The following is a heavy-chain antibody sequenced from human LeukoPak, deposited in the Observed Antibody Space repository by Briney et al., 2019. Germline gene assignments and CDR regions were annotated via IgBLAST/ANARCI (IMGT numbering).Heavy chain of an antibody. CDR1: GGSISSSSYY. V-gene: IGHV4-39*01. CDR2: IYYSGST. D-gene: IGHD3-22*01. J-gene: IGHJ4*02. Sequence: SETLSLTCTVSGGSISSSSYYWGWIRQPPGKGLEWIGSIYYSGSTYYNPSLKSRVTISVDTSKNQFSLKLSSVTAADTAVYYCARLRYYYDSSGYIDYWGQGTLVTVSS. CDR3: ARLRYYYDSSGYIDY.